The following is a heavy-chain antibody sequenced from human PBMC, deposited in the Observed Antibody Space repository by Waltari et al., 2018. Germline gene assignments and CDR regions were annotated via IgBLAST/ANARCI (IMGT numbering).Heavy chain of an antibody. V-gene: IGHV4-31*03. Sequence: QVQLQESGPGLAKPSQTLSLTCTVSGGSVSSGGYYWSWTRQHPGKGLEWIGYIYYNGSTYYNPSLKSRVTILEGTSKNQFSLKLTSVTAADTAVYYCARGGAAAGNFNYWGQGTLVTVSS. CDR3: ARGGAAAGNFNY. D-gene: IGHD6-13*01. CDR1: GGSVSSGGYY. J-gene: IGHJ4*02. CDR2: IYYNGST.